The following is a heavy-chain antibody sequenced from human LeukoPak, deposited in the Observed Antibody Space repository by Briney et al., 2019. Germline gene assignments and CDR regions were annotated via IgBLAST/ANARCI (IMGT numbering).Heavy chain of an antibody. J-gene: IGHJ4*02. D-gene: IGHD3-22*01. Sequence: SVKVSCKASGGTFSSYAISWVRQAPGQGLEWMGRIIPILGIANYAQKFQGRVTITADKSTSTAYMELSSLRSEDTAVYYCARGPNPNYYDSSGYTPLGCWGQGTLVTVSS. CDR2: IIPILGIA. CDR1: GGTFSSYA. V-gene: IGHV1-69*04. CDR3: ARGPNPNYYDSSGYTPLGC.